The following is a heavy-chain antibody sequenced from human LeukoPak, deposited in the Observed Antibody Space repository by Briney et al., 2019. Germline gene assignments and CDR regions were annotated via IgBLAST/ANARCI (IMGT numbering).Heavy chain of an antibody. J-gene: IGHJ6*02. V-gene: IGHV3-21*04. Sequence: GGSLRLSCAASGFTFSSYSMNWVRQAPGKGLEWVSSISSSSSYIYYADSVKGRFTISRDNSKNTLYLQMNSLRAEDTAVYYCAKDTSVHGMDVWGQGTTVTVSS. CDR2: ISSSSSYI. D-gene: IGHD4-17*01. CDR3: AKDTSVHGMDV. CDR1: GFTFSSYS.